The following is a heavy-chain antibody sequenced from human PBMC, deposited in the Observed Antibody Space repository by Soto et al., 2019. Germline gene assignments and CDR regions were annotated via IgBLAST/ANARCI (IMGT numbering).Heavy chain of an antibody. CDR2: IFHSGTT. J-gene: IGHJ4*02. V-gene: IGHV4-38-2*01. CDR1: GYSISGGYY. Sequence: PXGTLSLTCAVSGYSISGGYYWCCIRQPPGKGLEWLGSIFHSGTTYDNPSLKSRVTISVDLSKNQFSLKLTSVTAADTAVYYCARLLDDSRGYYYFDYWGQGTLVTVSS. CDR3: ARLLDDSRGYYYFDY. D-gene: IGHD3-22*01.